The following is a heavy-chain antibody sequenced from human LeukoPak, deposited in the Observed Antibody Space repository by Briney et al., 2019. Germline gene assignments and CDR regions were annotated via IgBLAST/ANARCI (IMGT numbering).Heavy chain of an antibody. V-gene: IGHV3-30*04. CDR2: VSYDGSTK. Sequence: GGSLRLSCEASGFTFSTYTMHWVRQAPGRGLEWVALVSYDGSTKYYGDSVMGRFSISRDNSENTLSLQMNSLRAEDTAVYYCASLDIAAAGITYGMDVWGQGTTVTVSS. CDR3: ASLDIAAAGITYGMDV. D-gene: IGHD6-13*01. CDR1: GFTFSTYT. J-gene: IGHJ6*02.